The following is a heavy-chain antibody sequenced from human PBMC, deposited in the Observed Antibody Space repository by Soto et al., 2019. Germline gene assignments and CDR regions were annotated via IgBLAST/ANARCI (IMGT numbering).Heavy chain of an antibody. CDR2: IRSKAYGGTT. D-gene: IGHD5-12*01. CDR3: TREKSFGRDGYPHLKPFDY. V-gene: IGHV3-49*05. Sequence: EVQLVESGGGLVKPGRSLRLSCTASGFTFGDYAMSWFRQAPGKGLEWVGFIRSKAYGGTTEYAASVKGRFTISRDDSKSIAYLQMNILKTEDTAVYYCTREKSFGRDGYPHLKPFDYWGQGTLVTVSS. CDR1: GFTFGDYA. J-gene: IGHJ4*02.